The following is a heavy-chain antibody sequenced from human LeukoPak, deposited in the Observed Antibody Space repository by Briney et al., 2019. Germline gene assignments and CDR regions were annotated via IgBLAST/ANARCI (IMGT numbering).Heavy chain of an antibody. CDR2: IYISGGT. J-gene: IGHJ5*02. D-gene: IGHD5-12*01. CDR3: ARVRRNSGNKYFDP. V-gene: IGHV4-61*02. CDR1: GGSISSGNYY. Sequence: PSQTLSLTCTVSGGSISSGNYYWSWIRQPAGMGLAWIGRIYISGGTDYNPSLKSRLTISIDTSKNQFYLRLSSVTAADTAVYYCARVRRNSGNKYFDPWGQGTRVTVSS.